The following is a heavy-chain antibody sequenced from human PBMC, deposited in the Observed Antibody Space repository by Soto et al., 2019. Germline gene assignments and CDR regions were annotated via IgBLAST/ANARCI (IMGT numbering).Heavy chain of an antibody. Sequence: GGSLRLSCAASGFTFSSYAMHWVRQAPGKGLEWVAVISYDGSNKYYADSVKGRFTISRDNSKNTLYLQMNSLRAEDTAVYYCARAYGSGSYYPADLDYWGQGT. V-gene: IGHV3-30-3*01. CDR2: ISYDGSNK. CDR3: ARAYGSGSYYPADLDY. J-gene: IGHJ4*02. D-gene: IGHD3-10*01. CDR1: GFTFSSYA.